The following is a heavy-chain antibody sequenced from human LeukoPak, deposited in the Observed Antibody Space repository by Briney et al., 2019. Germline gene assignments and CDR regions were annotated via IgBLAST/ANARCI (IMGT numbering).Heavy chain of an antibody. CDR3: ARDSGSYSHFYYFDY. Sequence: SETLSLTCTVSGGSINSANSYWSWIRQAPGKGLEWIGYVFYSGNTHYNPSLKSRLTISVDTSKNQFSLKLSSVTAADTAVYYCARDSGSYSHFYYFDYWGQGTLVTVSS. CDR1: GGSINSANSY. V-gene: IGHV4-30-4*01. D-gene: IGHD1-26*01. CDR2: VFYSGNT. J-gene: IGHJ4*02.